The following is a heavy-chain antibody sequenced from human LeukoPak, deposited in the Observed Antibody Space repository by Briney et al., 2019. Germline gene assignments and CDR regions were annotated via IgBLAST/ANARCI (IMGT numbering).Heavy chain of an antibody. J-gene: IGHJ4*02. Sequence: GGSLRLSCVASGFSFSSYWMAWVRQAPGKGLEWVANIKYDGTHKFYADSVKGRFTISRDNAKNSLFLEMNGLRADDTAVYFCAKRGVVIRVILVGFHKEAYYFDSWGQGALVTVSS. D-gene: IGHD3-22*01. CDR2: IKYDGTHK. CDR1: GFSFSSYW. V-gene: IGHV3-7*01. CDR3: AKRGVVIRVILVGFHKEAYYFDS.